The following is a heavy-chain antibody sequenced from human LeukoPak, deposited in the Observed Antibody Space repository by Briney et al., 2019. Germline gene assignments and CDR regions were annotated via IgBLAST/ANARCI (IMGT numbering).Heavy chain of an antibody. Sequence: GGSLRLSCAASGFTFDDYGMSWVRQAPGKGLEWVSGINSNGGSTGYADSVKGRFTISRDNAKNSLYLQMNSLRAEDTALYYCADNSGWHGNFDYWGQGTLVTVSS. J-gene: IGHJ4*02. D-gene: IGHD6-19*01. CDR1: GFTFDDYG. V-gene: IGHV3-20*04. CDR2: INSNGGST. CDR3: ADNSGWHGNFDY.